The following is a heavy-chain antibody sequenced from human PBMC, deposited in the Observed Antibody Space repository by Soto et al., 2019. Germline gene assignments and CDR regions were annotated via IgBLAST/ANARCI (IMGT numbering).Heavy chain of an antibody. J-gene: IGHJ4*02. V-gene: IGHV4-39*01. D-gene: IGHD3-16*02. Sequence: SETLSLTCTVSGGSISSSSYYWGWIRQPPGKGLEWIGSIYYSGSTYYNPSLKSRVTISVDTSKNQFSLKLSSVTAADTAVYYCASLLRLDDYVWGSYRPGDYWGQGTLVTVSS. CDR1: GGSISSSSYY. CDR3: ASLLRLDDYVWGSYRPGDY. CDR2: IYYSGST.